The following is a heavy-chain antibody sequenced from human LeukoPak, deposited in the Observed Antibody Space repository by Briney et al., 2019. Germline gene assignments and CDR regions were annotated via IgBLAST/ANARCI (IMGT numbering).Heavy chain of an antibody. D-gene: IGHD2-2*01. J-gene: IGHJ4*02. CDR3: AKDTFSYCSSTSCWHFDH. Sequence: GGSLTLSCATSALTSSSYATSWDRQAQGKGLEWVSGISGSGGSTYYADSVKARFTISRDNSKNTLYLQMNSLRAEDTAVYYCAKDTFSYCSSTSCWHFDHWGQGTLVTVSS. V-gene: IGHV3-23*01. CDR1: ALTSSSYA. CDR2: ISGSGGST.